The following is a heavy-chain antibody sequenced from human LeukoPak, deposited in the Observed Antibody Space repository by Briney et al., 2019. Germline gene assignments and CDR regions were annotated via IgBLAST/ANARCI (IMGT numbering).Heavy chain of an antibody. CDR1: GFTFSSYG. V-gene: IGHV3-48*01. CDR3: ARGDDTAMVLMKKFDLNRFGMSAFDI. J-gene: IGHJ3*02. D-gene: IGHD5-18*01. CDR2: ISSSSSTI. Sequence: GGSLRLSCAASGFTFSSYGMHWVRQAPGKGLEWVSYISSSSSTIYYADSVKGRFTISRDNAKNSLYLQMNSLRAEDTAVYYCARGDDTAMVLMKKFDLNRFGMSAFDIWGQGTMVTVSS.